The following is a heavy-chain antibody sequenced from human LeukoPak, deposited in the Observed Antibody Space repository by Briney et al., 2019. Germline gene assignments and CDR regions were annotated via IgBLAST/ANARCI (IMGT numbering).Heavy chain of an antibody. CDR1: GGSISSYY. D-gene: IGHD2-2*02. CDR3: ARGARQYCSSTSCYMASWFDP. CDR2: IYYSGST. J-gene: IGHJ5*02. V-gene: IGHV4-59*01. Sequence: SETLSLTCTVSGGSISSYYWSWIRQPPGKGLEWIGYIYYSGSTNYNPPLKSRVTISVDTSKNQFSLKLSSVTAADTAVYYCARGARQYCSSTSCYMASWFDPWGQGTLVTVSS.